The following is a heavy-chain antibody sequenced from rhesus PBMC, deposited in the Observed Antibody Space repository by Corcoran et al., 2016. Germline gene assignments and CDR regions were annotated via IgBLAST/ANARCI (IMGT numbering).Heavy chain of an antibody. CDR2: IYGSGGSN. Sequence: QVQLQESGPGLGKPSETLSPTCAVSGGSISGYYYWSWIRQPPGKGLELIGSIYGSGGSNYLNPSLKSRVTLSVDTSKNQFSLKLSSVTAADTAVYYCASGYCSSTYCSSFDYWGQGVLVTVSS. D-gene: IGHD2-15*01. CDR1: GGSISGYYY. J-gene: IGHJ4*01. V-gene: IGHV4S14*01. CDR3: ASGYCSSTYCSSFDY.